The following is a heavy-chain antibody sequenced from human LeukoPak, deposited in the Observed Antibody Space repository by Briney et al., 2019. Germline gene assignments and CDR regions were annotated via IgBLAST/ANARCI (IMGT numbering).Heavy chain of an antibody. Sequence: GGSLRLSCAASGFTFSSYAMRWVRQAPGRGLEWVAVISYDGSNKYYADSVKGRFTISRDNSKNTLYLQMNSLRAEDTAVYYCARDGRDYYDSSGYYYVKGYFDYWGQGTLVTVSS. D-gene: IGHD3-22*01. CDR2: ISYDGSNK. CDR1: GFTFSSYA. CDR3: ARDGRDYYDSSGYYYVKGYFDY. V-gene: IGHV3-30*04. J-gene: IGHJ4*02.